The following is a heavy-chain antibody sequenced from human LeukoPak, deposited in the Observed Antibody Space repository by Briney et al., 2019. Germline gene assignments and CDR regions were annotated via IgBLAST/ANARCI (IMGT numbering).Heavy chain of an antibody. Sequence: GESLKISCKGSGYSFTSYWIGWVRQMPGKGLEWMGIIYPGDSDTRYSPSFQGQVTISADKSISTAYLQWSSLKASDTAMYYCARHGTKEVNPRGVGFGYWGQGTLVTVSS. D-gene: IGHD1-26*01. V-gene: IGHV5-51*01. J-gene: IGHJ4*02. CDR3: ARHGTKEVNPRGVGFGY. CDR2: IYPGDSDT. CDR1: GYSFTSYW.